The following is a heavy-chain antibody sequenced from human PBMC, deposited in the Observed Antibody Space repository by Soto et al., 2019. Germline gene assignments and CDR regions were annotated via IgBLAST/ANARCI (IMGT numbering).Heavy chain of an antibody. Sequence: SLRLSCAASGFIFSSYGIHWVRQAPGKGLEWVAVISYDGGNRFYAVSVQGRFSISRDNSKDTLYLEMNSLRPEDTAVYYCAKENISYVLGSYPYGMDVWGQGTMDTVSS. CDR3: AKENISYVLGSYPYGMDV. D-gene: IGHD3-16*02. J-gene: IGHJ6*02. CDR2: ISYDGGNR. CDR1: GFIFSSYG. V-gene: IGHV3-30*18.